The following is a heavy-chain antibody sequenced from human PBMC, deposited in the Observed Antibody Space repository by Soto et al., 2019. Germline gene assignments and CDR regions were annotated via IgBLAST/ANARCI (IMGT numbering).Heavy chain of an antibody. CDR2: ISYDGSNK. D-gene: IGHD4-17*01. CDR1: GFTFSSYG. V-gene: IGHV3-30*18. Sequence: QVQLVESGGGVVQPGRSLRLSCAASGFTFSSYGMHWVRQAPGKGLEWVAVISYDGSNKYYADSVKGRFTISRDNSKNTLYLQMNSLRAEDTAVYYCAKDEWVESDYSAFDIWGQGTMVTVSS. J-gene: IGHJ3*02. CDR3: AKDEWVESDYSAFDI.